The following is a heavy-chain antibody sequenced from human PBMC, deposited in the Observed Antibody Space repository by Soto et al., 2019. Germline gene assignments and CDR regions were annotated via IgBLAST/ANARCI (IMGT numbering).Heavy chain of an antibody. D-gene: IGHD4-17*01. V-gene: IGHV3-48*03. J-gene: IGHJ6*02. CDR1: GFTFNTYH. Sequence: EVQLVESGGGLVQPGGSLILSCAASGFTFNTYHMNWVRQAPGKGLEWVSYIHCGGNRLYYADSVKGRFTISRDNARNSLFLQMNSLRAEDTAVYYCARDGTTETTNYHYAMDVWGQGTTVTVSS. CDR3: ARDGTTETTNYHYAMDV. CDR2: IHCGGNRL.